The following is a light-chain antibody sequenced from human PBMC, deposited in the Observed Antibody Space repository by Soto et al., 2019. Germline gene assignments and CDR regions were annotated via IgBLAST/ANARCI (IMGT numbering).Light chain of an antibody. V-gene: IGLV2-14*03. CDR2: DVS. J-gene: IGLJ3*02. CDR3: GSYTSGSTVVV. Sequence: QSALTQPASVSGSPGQSITISCTGTSSDVGRYNYVSWYQQHPGKAPKLMIYDVSNRPSGVSDRFSGSKSGNTASLTISGLQAEDEADYYCGSYTSGSTVVVFGGGTKVTVL. CDR1: SSDVGRYNY.